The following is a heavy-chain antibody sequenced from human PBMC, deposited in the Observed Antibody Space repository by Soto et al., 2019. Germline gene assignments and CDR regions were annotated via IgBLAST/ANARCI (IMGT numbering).Heavy chain of an antibody. Sequence: QVQLVESGGGVVQPGRSLRLSCAASGFTFSSYGMHWVRQAPGKGLEWVAVISYDGSNKYYADSVKGRFTISRDNSKNTLYLQMNSLRAEDTAVYYCAKGSQGEFGELYYYGMDVWGQGTTVTVSS. D-gene: IGHD3-10*01. CDR1: GFTFSSYG. J-gene: IGHJ6*02. CDR2: ISYDGSNK. CDR3: AKGSQGEFGELYYYGMDV. V-gene: IGHV3-30*18.